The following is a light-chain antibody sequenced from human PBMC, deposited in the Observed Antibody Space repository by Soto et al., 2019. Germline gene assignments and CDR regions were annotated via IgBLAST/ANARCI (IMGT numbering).Light chain of an antibody. V-gene: IGKV3-20*01. CDR3: QQSGSSPT. CDR1: QSVSSNF. CDR2: GAS. Sequence: EIVLTQSPGTLSLSPGERATLSCRASQSVSSNFLAWYQQKPGQAPRLLIYGASSRATGIPDRFSGSGSGTDFTLTISRLEPEDFAVYYCQQSGSSPTFGPGTKVD. J-gene: IGKJ3*01.